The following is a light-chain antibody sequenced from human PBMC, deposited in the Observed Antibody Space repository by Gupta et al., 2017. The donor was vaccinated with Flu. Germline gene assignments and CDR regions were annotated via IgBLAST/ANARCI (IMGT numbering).Light chain of an antibody. CDR2: EVN. Sequence: SISSSWTGTGSEVGNDNLVSWYQQHPGKAPNLMIFEVNKRASGASVRFSGSKSGNTASLTISGRQPEDEADYYCSSYAGSSIVVFGGGTRVTVL. J-gene: IGLJ3*02. CDR1: GSEVGNDNL. CDR3: SSYAGSSIVV. V-gene: IGLV2-23*02.